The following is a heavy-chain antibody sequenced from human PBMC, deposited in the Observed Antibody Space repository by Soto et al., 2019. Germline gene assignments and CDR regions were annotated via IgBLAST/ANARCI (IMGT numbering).Heavy chain of an antibody. CDR1: GDSIISSDFY. V-gene: IGHV4-39*01. J-gene: IGHJ5*02. D-gene: IGHD3-3*02. Sequence: SETLSLTCTVSGDSIISSDFYWGWVRQPPGKGLEWIGSIFYLGSSYYNPSLKSRVTMSVDTTKNQFSLRLRSVTAADTALYFCARHSLALRKNNWFDPWGQGIMVTVSS. CDR3: ARHSLALRKNNWFDP. CDR2: IFYLGSS.